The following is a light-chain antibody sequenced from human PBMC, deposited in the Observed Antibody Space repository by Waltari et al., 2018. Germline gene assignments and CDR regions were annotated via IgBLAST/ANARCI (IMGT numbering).Light chain of an antibody. V-gene: IGLV2-14*01. J-gene: IGLJ3*02. CDR3: CSFTSRSTWV. CDR2: DVS. Sequence: QSALTQPASVSGPPGQAITISCSGTSSDVGGYNYCSWYQQHPGKVPKLLIFDVSNRPSGVSNRFSGSKSGNTASLTISGLQAEDESDYYCCSFTSRSTWVFGGGTKLTVL. CDR1: SSDVGGYNY.